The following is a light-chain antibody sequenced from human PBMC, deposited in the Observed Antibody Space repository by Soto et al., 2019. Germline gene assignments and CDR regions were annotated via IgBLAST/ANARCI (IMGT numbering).Light chain of an antibody. CDR2: SAS. CDR1: QGIGSF. V-gene: IGKV1-9*01. J-gene: IGKJ1*01. Sequence: DIQLTQSPSFLSASVGDRVTITCRASQGIGSFLAWYQPKPGKAPRLLLYSASTLQSGVSFRFSGSGSGTEFTLTISSLQSEDFATYYCQQFNSYPPTFGQGTKVEIK. CDR3: QQFNSYPPT.